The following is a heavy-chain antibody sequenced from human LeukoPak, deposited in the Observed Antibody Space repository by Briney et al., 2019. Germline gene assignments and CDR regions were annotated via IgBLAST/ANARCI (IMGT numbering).Heavy chain of an antibody. J-gene: IGHJ6*02. V-gene: IGHV4-39*07. Sequence: SETLSLTCTVSGGSISGYYWGWIRQPPGKGLEWIGSIYYSGSTYYNPSLKSRVTISVDTSKNQFSLKLSSVTAADTAVYYCARDRGKQQLPRNYYYGMDVWGQGTTVTVSS. CDR3: ARDRGKQQLPRNYYYGMDV. CDR2: IYYSGST. D-gene: IGHD6-13*01. CDR1: GGSISGYY.